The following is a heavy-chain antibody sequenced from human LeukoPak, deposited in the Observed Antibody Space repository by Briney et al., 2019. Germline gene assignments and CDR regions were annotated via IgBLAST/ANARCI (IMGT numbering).Heavy chain of an antibody. CDR1: GDSITSTTSY. CDR2: MFYNGNT. CDR3: ARHNSGTYYVKY. J-gene: IGHJ4*02. V-gene: IGHV4-39*01. Sequence: KTSETLSLTCTVSGDSITSTTSYWGWIRQPPGKGLEWIGNMFYNGNTYYNPSLKSRVTISVDTSKNQFSLKLSSVTAADTAVYYCARHNSGTYYVKYWGQGTLVTVSS. D-gene: IGHD1-26*01.